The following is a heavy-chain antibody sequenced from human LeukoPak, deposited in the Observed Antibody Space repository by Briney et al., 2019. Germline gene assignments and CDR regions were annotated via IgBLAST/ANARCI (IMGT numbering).Heavy chain of an antibody. CDR1: GFAFSNCG. Sequence: PGGSLRLSCAASGFAFSNCGMGWVRQAPGRGLEWVSSIGGNSGIQTYYADSVKGRFTISRDNSKDTLYLQMISLRAEDTAVYYCAKDPILVYCSGGSCPDDYWGQGTLVTVSS. V-gene: IGHV3-23*01. CDR2: IGGNSGIQT. CDR3: AKDPILVYCSGGSCPDDY. J-gene: IGHJ4*02. D-gene: IGHD2-15*01.